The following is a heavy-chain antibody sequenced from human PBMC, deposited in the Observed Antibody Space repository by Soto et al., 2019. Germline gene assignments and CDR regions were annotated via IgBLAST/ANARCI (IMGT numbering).Heavy chain of an antibody. CDR1: GFDFGIYS. D-gene: IGHD2-21*02. J-gene: IGHJ5*02. V-gene: IGHV3-48*02. CDR2: INGSSTTL. Sequence: EVQLVESGGDLVQRGGSLRLSCAASGFDFGIYSMNWVRQAPGKGLEWISYINGSSTTLYYADSVRGRFIIASDNAENSLYLQMNSLRDDDTAVYFCARGDRFRCNGGHCFSDGLFLSWGQGTLVTVSP. CDR3: ARGDRFRCNGGHCFSDGLFLS.